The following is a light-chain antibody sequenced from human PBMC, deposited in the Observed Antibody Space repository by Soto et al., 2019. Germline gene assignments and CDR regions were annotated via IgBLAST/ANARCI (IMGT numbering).Light chain of an antibody. V-gene: IGKV1-27*01. CDR2: ATS. CDR1: QGISNY. CDR3: QKYNSAPQT. Sequence: DLQLTQSPSSLSASVGDRVTITCRASQGISNYLARYQQKPGKVPRLLIYATSTLQSGVPSRFSGSGSGTDFTLTISSLQPEDVATYYCQKYNSAPQTFGQGTKVEIK. J-gene: IGKJ1*01.